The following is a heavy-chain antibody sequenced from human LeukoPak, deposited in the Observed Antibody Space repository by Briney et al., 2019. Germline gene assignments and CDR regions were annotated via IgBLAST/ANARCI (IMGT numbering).Heavy chain of an antibody. J-gene: IGHJ3*02. Sequence: SETLSLTCTVSGDSINSGDYYWSWIRQPAGKGLEWIGRISSSGSTNYNPSLKSRVTISVDTSKNQFSLKLSSVTAADTAVYFCARGPYDSSGAFDIWGQGTMVTVSS. CDR2: ISSSGST. D-gene: IGHD3-22*01. V-gene: IGHV4-61*02. CDR1: GDSINSGDYY. CDR3: ARGPYDSSGAFDI.